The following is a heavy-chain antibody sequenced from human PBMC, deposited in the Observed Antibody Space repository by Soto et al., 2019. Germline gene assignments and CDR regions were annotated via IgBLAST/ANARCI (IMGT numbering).Heavy chain of an antibody. CDR1: GFTFNIYA. V-gene: IGHV3-23*01. CDR3: AKDRYLDHDSRGYLFDN. D-gene: IGHD3-22*01. Sequence: EVQLLESGGDLIQPGGSLRLSCAASGFTFNIYAMTWVRQAPGKGLEWVSAISRYGDFTYYADSVEGRFTISRDNSKNTPYLQMDRPRAEDTAVYYCAKDRYLDHDSRGYLFDNWGQGTLVTVSS. J-gene: IGHJ4*02. CDR2: ISRYGDFT.